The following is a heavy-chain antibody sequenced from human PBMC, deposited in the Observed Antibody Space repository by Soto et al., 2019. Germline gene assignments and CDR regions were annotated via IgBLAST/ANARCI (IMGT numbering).Heavy chain of an antibody. D-gene: IGHD3-10*01. CDR3: ARGEYYGSGNYFDY. Sequence: GVSLKVSCKASGYTFTSYYMHWVLQAPGQGLEWMGIINPSGGSTYYNPSLKSRVTISVDTSKNQFSLKLSSVTAADTAVYYCARGEYYGSGNYFDYWGQGTLVTVSS. V-gene: IGHV1-46*01. CDR2: INPSGGST. J-gene: IGHJ4*02. CDR1: GYTFTSYY.